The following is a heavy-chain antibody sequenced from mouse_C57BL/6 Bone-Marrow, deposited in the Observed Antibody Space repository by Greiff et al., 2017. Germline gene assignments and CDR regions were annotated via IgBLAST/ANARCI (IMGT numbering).Heavy chain of an antibody. D-gene: IGHD1-1*01. CDR2: IYPGDGDT. CDR3: ASEIYYYGYFDY. Sequence: QVQLKESGAELVKPGASVKISCKASGYEFSSYWMNWVKQRPGKGLEWIGQIYPGDGDTNYNGKFKGKATLTADKSSSTAYMQLSSLTSEDSAVYFCASEIYYYGYFDYWGQGTTLTVSS. V-gene: IGHV1-80*01. J-gene: IGHJ2*01. CDR1: GYEFSSYW.